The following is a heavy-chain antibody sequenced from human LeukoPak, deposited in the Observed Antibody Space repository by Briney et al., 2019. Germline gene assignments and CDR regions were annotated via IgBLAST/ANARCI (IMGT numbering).Heavy chain of an antibody. CDR3: ASGDRNYLPGVIDY. Sequence: SETLSLTCTVSGGSISSYYWSWIRQPPGKGLEWIGYIYYSGSTNYNPSLKSRVTISVDTSKNQFSLKLSSVTAADTAVYYCASGDRNYLPGVIDYWGQGTLVTVSS. J-gene: IGHJ4*02. V-gene: IGHV4-59*01. CDR2: IYYSGST. D-gene: IGHD4-11*01. CDR1: GGSISSYY.